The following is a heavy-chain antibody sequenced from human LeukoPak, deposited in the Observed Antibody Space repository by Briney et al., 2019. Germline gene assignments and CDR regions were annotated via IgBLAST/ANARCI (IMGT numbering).Heavy chain of an antibody. J-gene: IGHJ2*01. CDR2: VFYSGST. Sequence: KASETPSPTLTVSGGSISSSYWGWIRQPPRGGMEWIGDVFYSGSTDNNPSLKSRVTMSLDTSENQFSLNLSSVTAADTAVYYCARHSYGSYWYFDLWGRGTLVTVSS. V-gene: IGHV4-59*01. CDR1: GGSISSSY. D-gene: IGHD5-18*01. CDR3: ARHSYGSYWYFDL.